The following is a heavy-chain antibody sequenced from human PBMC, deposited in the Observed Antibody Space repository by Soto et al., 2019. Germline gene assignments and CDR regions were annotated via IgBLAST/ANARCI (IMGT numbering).Heavy chain of an antibody. CDR2: VSYDGSNK. Sequence: QVQLVESGGGVVQPGRSLRLSCAASGFTFSSYGMHWVRQAPGKGLEWVAIVSYDGSNKYYADSVKGRFTISRDNSRNTLYLQMNSLRAEDTAVYYCANALGELSPESYDYWGQGTLVTVSS. CDR3: ANALGELSPESYDY. V-gene: IGHV3-30*18. CDR1: GFTFSSYG. D-gene: IGHD3-16*02. J-gene: IGHJ4*02.